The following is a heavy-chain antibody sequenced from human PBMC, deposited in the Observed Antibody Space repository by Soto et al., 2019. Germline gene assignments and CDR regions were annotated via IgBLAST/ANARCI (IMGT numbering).Heavy chain of an antibody. V-gene: IGHV3-66*01. J-gene: IGHJ6*01. CDR2: IYSGGST. Sequence: GGSLRLSCAASGFTVSSNYMSWVRQAPGKGLEWVSVIYSGGSTYYADSVKGRFTISRDNSKNTLYLQMNSLRAEDTAVYYCARDRTRIAAPCHYYYYGIDVLG. CDR1: GFTVSSNY. D-gene: IGHD6-13*01. CDR3: ARDRTRIAAPCHYYYYGIDV.